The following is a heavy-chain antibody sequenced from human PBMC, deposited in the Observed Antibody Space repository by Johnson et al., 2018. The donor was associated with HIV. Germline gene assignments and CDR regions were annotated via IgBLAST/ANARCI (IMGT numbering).Heavy chain of an antibody. Sequence: VQLVESGGDVVQPGRSLRLSCAAFGFDFNTHNIHWVRQAPGKGLEWVTLISYHGSDTYYADSVQGRFTLSRDNSRNMVYLEMNSLRTEDTAVYYCARGLKGAFDIWGQGTRVTVSA. V-gene: IGHV3-30*04. CDR3: ARGLKGAFDI. CDR2: ISYHGSDT. CDR1: GFDFNTHN. J-gene: IGHJ3*02.